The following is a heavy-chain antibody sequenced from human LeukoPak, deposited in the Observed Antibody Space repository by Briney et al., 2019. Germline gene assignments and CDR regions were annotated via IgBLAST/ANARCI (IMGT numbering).Heavy chain of an antibody. CDR1: GFTFSSYE. J-gene: IGHJ4*02. CDR2: ISSSGGST. D-gene: IGHD3-16*01. CDR3: AKDRLGGPYFFHY. Sequence: GGSLRLSCAASGFTFSSYEMNWVRQAPGKGLEWVSVISSSGGSTDYADSVKGRCTISRDNSKNTLYLQMNSLRVEDTAVYYCAKDRLGGPYFFHYWGQGTLVTVSS. V-gene: IGHV3-23*01.